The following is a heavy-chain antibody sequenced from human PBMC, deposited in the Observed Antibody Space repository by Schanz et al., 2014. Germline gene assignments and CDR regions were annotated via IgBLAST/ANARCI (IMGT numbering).Heavy chain of an antibody. Sequence: GQLVESGGGLVQPGGSLRLSCAASGFTFSSYGMHWVRQAPGKGLEWLAVIWFDGTNKYNADSVKGRFTISRDTSKNTLYLLLNSLRAEDTAVYYCARDQYYFGSGNPFDIWGQGTMVTVSS. CDR2: IWFDGTNK. CDR3: ARDQYYFGSGNPFDI. J-gene: IGHJ3*02. V-gene: IGHV3-33*08. CDR1: GFTFSSYG. D-gene: IGHD3-10*01.